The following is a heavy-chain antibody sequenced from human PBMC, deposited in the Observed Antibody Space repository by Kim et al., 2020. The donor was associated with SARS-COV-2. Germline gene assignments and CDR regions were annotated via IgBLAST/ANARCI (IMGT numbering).Heavy chain of an antibody. D-gene: IGHD3-16*01. CDR1: GGSISSYY. V-gene: IGHV4-4*07. CDR3: ATGSRLMSRQSDYYGMDV. CDR2: IFTSGST. J-gene: IGHJ6*02. Sequence: SETLSLTCTVSGGSISSYYWSWIRQPAGKGLEWIGRIFTSGSTNYNPSLRSRLIMSVDTSKNQFSLKLSSVTAADTAVYYCATGSRLMSRQSDYYGMDVWGQGTTVTVSS.